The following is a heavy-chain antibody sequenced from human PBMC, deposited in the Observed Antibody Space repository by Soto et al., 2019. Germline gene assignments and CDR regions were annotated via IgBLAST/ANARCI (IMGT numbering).Heavy chain of an antibody. Sequence: QVQLVQSGAEVKKPGASVKVSCKASGYTFTGYYMHWVRQAPGQGHEWMGWINPNSGGTNYVQKFQGWVTMTRDTSSSTAYMELSRLRSDDTAVYYCARWFPGGQYSGSESSKYGMDVWGQGTTVTVSS. D-gene: IGHD1-26*01. CDR3: ARWFPGGQYSGSESSKYGMDV. CDR2: INPNSGGT. J-gene: IGHJ6*02. V-gene: IGHV1-2*04. CDR1: GYTFTGYY.